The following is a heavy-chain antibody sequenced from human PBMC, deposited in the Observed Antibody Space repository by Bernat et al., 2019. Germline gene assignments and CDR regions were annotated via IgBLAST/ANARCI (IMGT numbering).Heavy chain of an antibody. Sequence: QVQLVESGGGVVQPGRSLRLSCAASGFTFSSYGMHWVRQAPGKGLEWVAVIWYDGSNKYYADSVKGRFTISRDNSKNTLYLQMNSLKTEDTAVYYCTTDQEQWLVLDAFDIWGQGTMVTVSS. CDR1: GFTFSSYG. J-gene: IGHJ3*02. CDR2: IWYDGSNK. CDR3: TTDQEQWLVLDAFDI. D-gene: IGHD6-19*01. V-gene: IGHV3-33*01.